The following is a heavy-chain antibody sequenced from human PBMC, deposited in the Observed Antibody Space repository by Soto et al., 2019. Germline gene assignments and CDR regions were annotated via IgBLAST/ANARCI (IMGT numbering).Heavy chain of an antibody. CDR1: GGSISSGGYY. D-gene: IGHD3-16*01. J-gene: IGHJ4*02. Sequence: SETLSLTCTVSGGSISSGGYYWSWIRQHPGKGLEWIGYIYYSGSTYYNPSLKSRVTISVDTSKNQFSLKLSSVTAADTAVYYCARGGATQGGFLFDYWGQGTLVTVSS. V-gene: IGHV4-31*03. CDR3: ARGGATQGGFLFDY. CDR2: IYYSGST.